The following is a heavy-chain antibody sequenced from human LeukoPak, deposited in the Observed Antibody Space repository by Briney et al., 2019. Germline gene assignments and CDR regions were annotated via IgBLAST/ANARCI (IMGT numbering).Heavy chain of an antibody. Sequence: PSETPSLTCTVSGGSISTSSYYWGWIRQPPGKGLEWIGSLCHTGSTYYNPSLKSRVNISVDTSKNQFSLKLNSVTAADTAVYYCARQADFALVEMATIMFDYWGQGTLVTVSS. V-gene: IGHV4-39*01. D-gene: IGHD5-24*01. CDR1: GGSISTSSYY. J-gene: IGHJ4*02. CDR3: ARQADFALVEMATIMFDY. CDR2: LCHTGST.